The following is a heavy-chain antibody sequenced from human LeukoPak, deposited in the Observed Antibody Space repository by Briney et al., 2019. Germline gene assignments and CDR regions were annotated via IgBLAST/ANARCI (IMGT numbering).Heavy chain of an antibody. CDR2: ISDSGGDT. V-gene: IGHV3-23*01. Sequence: GGSLRLSCAASGFTFRSSAMTGVRQAPGKWLEWVSAISDSGGDTIYTDSVKDRFTISRDNAKNMLYLQMSSLRAEDTAVYYCAKGGSYGPLDFWGQGTLVTVSS. D-gene: IGHD1-26*01. CDR3: AKGGSYGPLDF. J-gene: IGHJ4*02. CDR1: GFTFRSSA.